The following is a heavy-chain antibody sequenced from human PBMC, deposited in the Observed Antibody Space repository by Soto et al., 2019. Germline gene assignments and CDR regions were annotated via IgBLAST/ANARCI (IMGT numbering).Heavy chain of an antibody. V-gene: IGHV1-69*01. CDR2: TIPIIGTA. J-gene: IGHJ1*01. D-gene: IGHD2-15*01. Sequence: QVQLVQSGAEVKKPGSSVKVSCKASGGTLSNYGISWVRQAPGQGLEWMGGTIPIIGTADLAQKFQGRLTITTDEATNTAYMQLSILRAEDTGVYYCAGGDSVETGEHWGQGTLVTVSS. CDR1: GGTLSNYG. CDR3: AGGDSVETGEH.